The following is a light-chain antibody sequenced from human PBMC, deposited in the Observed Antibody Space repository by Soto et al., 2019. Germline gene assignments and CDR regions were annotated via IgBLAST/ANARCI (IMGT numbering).Light chain of an antibody. CDR2: EGS. CDR1: SSDVGSYNL. Sequence: QSALTQPASVSGSPRQSITISCTGTSSDVGSYNLVSWYQQHPGKAPKLMIYEGSKRPSGVSNRFSGSKSGNTASLTISGLQAEDEADYYCCSYAGSSTDVVFGGGTQLTVL. CDR3: CSYAGSSTDVV. V-gene: IGLV2-23*01. J-gene: IGLJ2*01.